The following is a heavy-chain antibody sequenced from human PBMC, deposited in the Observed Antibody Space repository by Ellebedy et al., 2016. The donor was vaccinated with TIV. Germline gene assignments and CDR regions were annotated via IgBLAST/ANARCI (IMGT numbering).Heavy chain of an antibody. D-gene: IGHD3-22*01. CDR2: ISSSSSTI. J-gene: IGHJ4*02. V-gene: IGHV3-48*01. Sequence: GESLKISXAASASTLNTYWMSWVRQAPGKGLEWISFISSSSSTIYYADSVRGRFTISRDNAKKSLYLQMNSLRAEDTAVYYCARGPYYYDNSGRTPDYWGQGTLVTVSS. CDR1: ASTLNTYW. CDR3: ARGPYYYDNSGRTPDY.